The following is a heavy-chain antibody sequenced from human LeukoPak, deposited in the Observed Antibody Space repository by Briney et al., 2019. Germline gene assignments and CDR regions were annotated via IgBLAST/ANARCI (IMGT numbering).Heavy chain of an antibody. V-gene: IGHV1-46*01. Sequence: ASVKVSCKASGYTFTSYYIHWVRQAPGQGLEWMGLINPSGGSANYAQKFQGRVTMTRDTSTSTVYMELSSLRSEDTAVYYCARGPRITMVRGGQWYYYMDVWGKGTTVTISS. CDR2: INPSGGSA. CDR1: GYTFTSYY. D-gene: IGHD3-10*01. CDR3: ARGPRITMVRGGQWYYYMDV. J-gene: IGHJ6*03.